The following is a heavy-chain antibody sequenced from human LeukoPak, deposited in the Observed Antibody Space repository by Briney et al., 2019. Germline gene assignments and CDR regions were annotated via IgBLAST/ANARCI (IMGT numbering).Heavy chain of an antibody. V-gene: IGHV4-39*07. CDR1: GGSISSSSYY. CDR3: ARVGDPLYDYVWGSYRYRGFDP. CDR2: IYYSGST. Sequence: SETLSLTCTVSGGSISSSSYYWGWIRQPPGKGLEWIGSIYYSGSTYYNPSLKSRVTISVDTSKNQFSLKLSSVTAADTAVYYCARVGDPLYDYVWGSYRYRGFDPWGQGTLVTVSS. J-gene: IGHJ5*02. D-gene: IGHD3-16*02.